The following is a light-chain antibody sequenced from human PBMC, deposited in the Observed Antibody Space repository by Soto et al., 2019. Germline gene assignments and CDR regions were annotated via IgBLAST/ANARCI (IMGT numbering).Light chain of an antibody. CDR1: QSVSSSY. Sequence: PGDRVTLSCRASQSVSSSYLTWYQQKPGQAPRLLIYGASTRATSIPARFSGSGSGTDFTLTISSLQPEDFAVYYCQQDYNLETFGQGTKVEIK. CDR3: QQDYNLET. V-gene: IGKV3D-7*01. J-gene: IGKJ1*01. CDR2: GAS.